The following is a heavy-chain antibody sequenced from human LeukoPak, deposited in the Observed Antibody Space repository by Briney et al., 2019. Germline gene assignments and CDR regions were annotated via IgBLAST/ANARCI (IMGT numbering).Heavy chain of an antibody. Sequence: SVKVSCKVSGYTLTELSMHWVRQAPGKGLEWMGRIIPILGIANYAQKFQGRVTITADKSTSTAYMELSSLRSEDTAVYYCARVLPRDIVVVPAATYYYGMDVWGQGTTVTVSS. V-gene: IGHV1-69*04. CDR1: GYTLTELS. CDR2: IIPILGIA. J-gene: IGHJ6*02. CDR3: ARVLPRDIVVVPAATYYYGMDV. D-gene: IGHD2-2*01.